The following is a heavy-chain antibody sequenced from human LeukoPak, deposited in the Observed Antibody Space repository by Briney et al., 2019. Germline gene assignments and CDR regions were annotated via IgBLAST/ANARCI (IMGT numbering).Heavy chain of an antibody. CDR1: GFTFSSSG. Sequence: PGGSLRLSCAASGFTFSSSGMHRVRQAPGKGLEWVAVISYDGSDKYYADSVKGRFTISRDNSKNTLYLQMNSLRAEDTAVYYCAKDEVLLWFGELDYWGQGILVTVSS. D-gene: IGHD3-10*01. V-gene: IGHV3-30*18. CDR2: ISYDGSDK. CDR3: AKDEVLLWFGELDY. J-gene: IGHJ4*02.